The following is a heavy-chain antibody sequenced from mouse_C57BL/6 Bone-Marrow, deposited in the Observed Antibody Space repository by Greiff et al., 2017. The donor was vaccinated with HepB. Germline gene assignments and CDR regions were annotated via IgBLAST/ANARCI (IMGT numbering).Heavy chain of an antibody. J-gene: IGHJ1*03. D-gene: IGHD1-1*01. Sequence: VQLQQSGAELVKPGASVKLSCKASGYTFTSYWMHWVKQRPGQGLEWIGMIHPNSGSTNYNEKFKSKATLTVDKSSSTAYMQLSSLTSEDSAVYYCAREGAASGYYYGSSYWYFDVWGTGTTVTVS. CDR2: IHPNSGST. CDR3: AREGAASGYYYGSSYWYFDV. V-gene: IGHV1-64*01. CDR1: GYTFTSYW.